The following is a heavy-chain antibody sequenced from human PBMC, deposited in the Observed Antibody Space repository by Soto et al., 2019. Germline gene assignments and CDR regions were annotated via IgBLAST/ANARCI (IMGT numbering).Heavy chain of an antibody. D-gene: IGHD3-3*01. CDR1: GGTFSSYA. CDR2: IIPIFGTA. J-gene: IGHJ4*02. CDR3: AALTYYDFWSGQDNFDY. Sequence: SVKVSCKASGGTFSSYAISWVRQAPGQGLEWMGGIIPIFGTANYAQKFQGRVTITADESTSTAYMELSSLRSEDTAVYYCAALTYYDFWSGQDNFDYWGQGTLVTVSS. V-gene: IGHV1-69*13.